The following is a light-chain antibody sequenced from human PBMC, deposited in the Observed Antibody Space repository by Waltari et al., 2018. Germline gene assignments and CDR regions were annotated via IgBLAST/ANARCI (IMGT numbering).Light chain of an antibody. CDR3: QKYETFPAT. CDR1: QSVSRA. V-gene: IGKV3-20*01. CDR2: DAS. Sequence: GRASQSVSRALVWYQQKPGQAPRLLIYDASRRAPGIPDRFSGSGSGTDFSLTISRLEPEDFAVYYCQKYETFPATFGQGTKVEIK. J-gene: IGKJ1*01.